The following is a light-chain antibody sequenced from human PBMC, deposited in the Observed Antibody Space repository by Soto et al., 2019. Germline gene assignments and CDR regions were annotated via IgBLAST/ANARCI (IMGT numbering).Light chain of an antibody. Sequence: EIVLTQSPVTLSLSPGERATLSCRASQSVSSYLVWYQQRPGQAPRLLIYDAFNRATGIPARFSGSGSGTDFTLTISSLEPEDFAVYYCQQRSNWPLTFGGGTKVEIK. V-gene: IGKV3-11*01. CDR3: QQRSNWPLT. CDR2: DAF. CDR1: QSVSSY. J-gene: IGKJ4*01.